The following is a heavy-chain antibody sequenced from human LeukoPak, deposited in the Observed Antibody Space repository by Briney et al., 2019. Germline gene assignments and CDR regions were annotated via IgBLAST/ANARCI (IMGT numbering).Heavy chain of an antibody. CDR1: GFTFEHYA. D-gene: IGHD6-19*01. V-gene: IGHV3-43*02. CDR2: ISGNGGST. CDR3: AKDISSSGEDY. Sequence: GGSLRLSCAASGFTFEHYAMHWVRQAPGNGLEWVSLISGNGGSTYYADSVKGRFTISRDNNINSLYLQMNSLRAEDTALYYCAKDISSSGEDYWGQGTLVTVSS. J-gene: IGHJ4*02.